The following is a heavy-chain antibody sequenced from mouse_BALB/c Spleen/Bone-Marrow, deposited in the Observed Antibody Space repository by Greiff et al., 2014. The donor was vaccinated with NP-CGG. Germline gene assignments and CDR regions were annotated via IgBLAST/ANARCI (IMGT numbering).Heavy chain of an antibody. V-gene: IGHV1-69*02. CDR3: TRGGSSPYYFDY. CDR2: IYPSDSYT. J-gene: IGHJ2*01. D-gene: IGHD1-1*01. Sequence: VQLQQSGAELVRPGASVKLSCKASGYTFTSYWINWVKQRPGQGLEWIGNIYPSDSYTSYNQKFKDKATLTVDKSSTTAYMQLSSPTSEDSAVYYCTRGGSSPYYFDYWGQGTTLTVSS. CDR1: GYTFTSYW.